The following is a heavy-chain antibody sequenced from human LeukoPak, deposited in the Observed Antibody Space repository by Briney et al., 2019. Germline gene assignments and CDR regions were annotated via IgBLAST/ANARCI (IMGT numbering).Heavy chain of an antibody. CDR1: GGSISSSSYY. V-gene: IGHV4-31*03. J-gene: IGHJ3*02. D-gene: IGHD3-16*01. Sequence: SETLSLTCTVSGGSISSSSYYWGWIRQPPGKGLEWIGYIYYSGSTYYNPSLKSRVTISVDTSKNQFSLKLSSVTAADTAVYYCARPDVQIDAFDIWGQGTMVTVSS. CDR3: ARPDVQIDAFDI. CDR2: IYYSGST.